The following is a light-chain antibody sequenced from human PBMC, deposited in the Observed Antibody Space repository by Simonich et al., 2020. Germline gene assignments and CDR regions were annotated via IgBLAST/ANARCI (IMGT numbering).Light chain of an antibody. CDR2: GAA. J-gene: IGKJ1*01. CDR1: QRVSSN. CDR3: QQYNNWPPWT. Sequence: EIVMTQSPATLSVSPGERATLSCRASQRVSSNLALYQQKPGQAPRLLIYGAATRATGIPARCSGSGAGTEFTLTISSLQSEEFAVYYCQQYNNWPPWTFGQGTKVEIK. V-gene: IGKV3-15*01.